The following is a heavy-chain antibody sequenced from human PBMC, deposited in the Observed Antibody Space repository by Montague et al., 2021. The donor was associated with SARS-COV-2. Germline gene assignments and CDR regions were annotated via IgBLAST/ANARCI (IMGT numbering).Heavy chain of an antibody. J-gene: IGHJ4*02. Sequence: PALVKPTQTLTLTYTFSGFSLNTSGMCVSWIRQPPGKALEWLALIDWDEDQYYSTSLKTRLTISKDTSKNQVVLTMINMDPIDTATYYCARSYGDYRDSYFDYWGQGTLVTVSS. CDR2: IDWDEDQ. CDR3: ARSYGDYRDSYFDY. D-gene: IGHD4-17*01. V-gene: IGHV2-70*01. CDR1: GFSLNTSGMC.